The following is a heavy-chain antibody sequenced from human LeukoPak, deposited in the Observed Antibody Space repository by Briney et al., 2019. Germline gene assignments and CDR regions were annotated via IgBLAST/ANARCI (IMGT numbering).Heavy chain of an antibody. CDR1: GFTFSSYA. D-gene: IGHD3-22*01. CDR3: ARSFYDSSGYYYAVLRRSYYFDY. CDR2: ISSSSSYI. J-gene: IGHJ4*02. V-gene: IGHV3-21*01. Sequence: PGRSLRLSCAASGFTFSSYAMHWVRQAPGKGLEWVSSISSSSSYIYYADSVKGRFTISRDNAKNSLYLQMNSLRAEDTAVYYCARSFYDSSGYYYAVLRRSYYFDYWGQGTLVTVSS.